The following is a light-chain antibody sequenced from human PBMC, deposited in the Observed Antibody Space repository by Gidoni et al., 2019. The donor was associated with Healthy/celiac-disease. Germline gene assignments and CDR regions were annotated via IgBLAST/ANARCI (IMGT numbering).Light chain of an antibody. CDR2: GAS. V-gene: IGKV3-15*01. CDR3: QQYNNWPPGVT. Sequence: DIVMTQSPATLSVSPGERATLSCRASQSVSSNLAWYQQKPGQAPRLLIYGASTRATGIPARFSGGGSGTEFTITISSLQSEDFAVYYCQQYNNWPPGVTFGQGTKLEIK. J-gene: IGKJ2*01. CDR1: QSVSSN.